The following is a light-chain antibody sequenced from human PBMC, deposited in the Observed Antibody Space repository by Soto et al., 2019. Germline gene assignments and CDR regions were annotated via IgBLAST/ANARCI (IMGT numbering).Light chain of an antibody. J-gene: IGKJ4*01. CDR1: QSVSSSY. Sequence: EIALSKSPGTLSRSPVDRATLSFRASQSVSSSYLAWYQQKPGQAPRLLIYGASSRATGIPDRFSGSGSGTDFTLTINSLQSEEFAVYYCQPDNKFPLNFGGGTKVDIK. V-gene: IGKV3-20*01. CDR2: GAS. CDR3: QPDNKFPLN.